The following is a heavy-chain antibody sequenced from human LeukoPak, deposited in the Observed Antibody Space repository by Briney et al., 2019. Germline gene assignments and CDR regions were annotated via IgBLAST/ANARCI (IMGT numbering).Heavy chain of an antibody. CDR2: IIPIFGTA. Sequence: SVKVSCKACGGTFSSYAISWVRQAPGQGLEWMGGIIPIFGTANYAQKFQGRVTITADESTSKAYMELSSLRSEDTAVYYCARVVSAVLRFLEWSAPFDPWGRGTLVTVPS. CDR1: GGTFSSYA. J-gene: IGHJ5*02. CDR3: ARVVSAVLRFLEWSAPFDP. D-gene: IGHD3-3*01. V-gene: IGHV1-69*13.